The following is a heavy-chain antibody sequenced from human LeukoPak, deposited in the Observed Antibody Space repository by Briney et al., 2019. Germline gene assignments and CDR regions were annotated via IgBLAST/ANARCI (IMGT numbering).Heavy chain of an antibody. CDR1: GYTFTSYG. D-gene: IGHD3-22*01. J-gene: IGHJ4*02. Sequence: ASVKVSCKASGYTFTSYGISWVRQAPGQGLEWMGWISAYNGNTNYAQKLQGRVTMTTDTSTSTAYMELRSLRSDDTAVYYCARQLNYYDSSVAQGLDYWGQGTLVTVSS. CDR2: ISAYNGNT. CDR3: ARQLNYYDSSVAQGLDY. V-gene: IGHV1-18*01.